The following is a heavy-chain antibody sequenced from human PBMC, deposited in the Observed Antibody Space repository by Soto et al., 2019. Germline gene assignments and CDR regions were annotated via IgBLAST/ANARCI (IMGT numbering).Heavy chain of an antibody. D-gene: IGHD3-10*01. CDR1: GTSVSNYY. CDR3: ARGGIQLSYAFDH. Sequence: SESLSLTCSVSGTSVSNYYWSWIRQPAGKGLEHIGRIYTSGSTSYNPSLKSRVTMSMDTSQTQIYLNLTSVTAADTAVYYCARGGIQLSYAFDHWGKGILVTVSS. V-gene: IGHV4-4*07. J-gene: IGHJ4*02. CDR2: IYTSGST.